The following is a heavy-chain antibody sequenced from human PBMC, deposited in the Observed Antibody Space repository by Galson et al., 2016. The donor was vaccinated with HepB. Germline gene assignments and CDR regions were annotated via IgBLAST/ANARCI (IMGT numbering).Heavy chain of an antibody. Sequence: SLRLSCAASGFTVSNNYMSWVRQAPGKGLEWGSVIYSGGNTLYADSVKGRFTISRDTSKNTLYLQMNSLRAEDTAVYYCATSPSRGYWGQGTLVTVSS. CDR2: IYSGGNT. J-gene: IGHJ4*02. CDR3: ATSPSRGY. CDR1: GFTVSNNY. V-gene: IGHV3-66*01. D-gene: IGHD2-2*01.